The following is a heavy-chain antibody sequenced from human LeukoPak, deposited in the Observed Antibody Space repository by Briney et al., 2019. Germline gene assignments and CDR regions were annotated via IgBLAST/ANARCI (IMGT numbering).Heavy chain of an antibody. CDR1: GFTVSSNY. J-gene: IGHJ6*02. D-gene: IGHD3-10*01. Sequence: GGSLRLSCAASGFTVSSNYMSWVRQAPGKGLEWVSVIYSGGSTYYADSVKGRFTISRDNSKTTLYLQMNSLRAEDTAVYYCARDRGYYGMDVWGQGTTVTVSS. CDR2: IYSGGST. CDR3: ARDRGYYGMDV. V-gene: IGHV3-66*01.